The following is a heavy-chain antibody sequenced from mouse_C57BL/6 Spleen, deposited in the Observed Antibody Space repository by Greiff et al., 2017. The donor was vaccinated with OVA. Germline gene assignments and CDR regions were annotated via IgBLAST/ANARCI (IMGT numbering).Heavy chain of an antibody. D-gene: IGHD1-1*01. CDR1: GFTFSSYA. CDR3: TRDYYGSSY. J-gene: IGHJ2*01. V-gene: IGHV5-9-1*02. Sequence: EVKLMESGEGLVKPGGSLKLSCAASGFTFSSYAMSWVRQTPEKRLEWVAYISSGGDYIYYADTVKGRFTISRDNARNTLYLQMSSLKLEDTAMYYGTRDYYGSSYWGQGTTLTVSA. CDR2: ISSGGDYI.